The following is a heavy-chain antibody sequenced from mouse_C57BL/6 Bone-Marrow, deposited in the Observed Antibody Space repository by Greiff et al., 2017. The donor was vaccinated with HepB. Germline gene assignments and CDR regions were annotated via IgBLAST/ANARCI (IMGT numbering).Heavy chain of an antibody. CDR2: SRNKANDYTT. Sequence: DVKLVESGGGLVQSGRSLRLSCATSGFTFSDFYMEWVRQAPGKGLEWIAASRNKANDYTTEYSASVKGRFIVSRDTSQSILYLQMNALRAEDTAIYYCARDDGNLSYAMDYWGQGTSVTVSS. D-gene: IGHD2-1*01. V-gene: IGHV7-1*01. J-gene: IGHJ4*01. CDR1: GFTFSDFY. CDR3: ARDDGNLSYAMDY.